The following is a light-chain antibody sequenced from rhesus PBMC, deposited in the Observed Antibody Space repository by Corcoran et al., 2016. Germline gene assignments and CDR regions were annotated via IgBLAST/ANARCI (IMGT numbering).Light chain of an antibody. J-gene: IGKJ1*01. Sequence: DIQMTQSPSSLSASVGDRVSITCRASQGVSSYLNWFQQKPGKAPKLLIYFGNRLAGGAPSRFSGRGSGTEFTLTISSLQPEDFATYYGQQYNTLPWTFGQGTKVEIE. CDR1: QGVSSY. CDR2: FGN. V-gene: IGKV1-32*05. CDR3: QQYNTLPWT.